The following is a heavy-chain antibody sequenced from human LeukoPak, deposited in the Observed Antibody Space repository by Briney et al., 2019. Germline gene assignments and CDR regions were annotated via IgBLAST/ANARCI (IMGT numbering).Heavy chain of an antibody. CDR2: ISGSGGAT. D-gene: IGHD4/OR15-4a*01. J-gene: IGHJ6*03. CDR3: AKERGHPLPNYHMDV. Sequence: GGSLRLSCAASGFTVSSNYMSWVRQAPGKGLEWVSAISGSGGATFYADSVRGRFTISRDSSKNRLYLQMNSLRADDTAVYYCAKERGHPLPNYHMDVWGKGTTVTVSS. CDR1: GFTVSSNY. V-gene: IGHV3-23*01.